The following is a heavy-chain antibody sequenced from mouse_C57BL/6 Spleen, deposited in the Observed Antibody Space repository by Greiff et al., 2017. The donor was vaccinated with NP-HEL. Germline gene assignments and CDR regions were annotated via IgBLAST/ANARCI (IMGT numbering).Heavy chain of an antibody. V-gene: IGHV6-3*01. CDR2: IRLKSDNYAT. CDR3: TITTVAYWYFDV. D-gene: IGHD1-1*01. CDR1: GFTFSNYW. Sequence: EVQVVESGGGLVQPGGSMKLSCVASGFTFSNYWMNWVRQSPEKGLEWVAQIRLKSDNYATHYAESVKGRFTISRDDSKSSVYLQMNNLRAEDTGIYYCTITTVAYWYFDVWGTGTTVTVSS. J-gene: IGHJ1*03.